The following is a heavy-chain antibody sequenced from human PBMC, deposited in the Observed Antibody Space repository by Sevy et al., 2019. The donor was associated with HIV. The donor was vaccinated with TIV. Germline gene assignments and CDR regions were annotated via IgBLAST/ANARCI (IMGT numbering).Heavy chain of an antibody. CDR2: FNQGGRP. D-gene: IGHD5-18*01. J-gene: IGHJ4*02. Sequence: SETLSLTCAVYGGSFSGYYWSWIRQPPGRGRKWMGEFNQGGRPTSNPSLKSQVTISVDTSKNQFSLKLGSVTAADTAVYYCAGARRGYSYGEHDYWGQGTLVTVSS. CDR3: AGARRGYSYGEHDY. V-gene: IGHV4-34*01. CDR1: GGSFSGYY.